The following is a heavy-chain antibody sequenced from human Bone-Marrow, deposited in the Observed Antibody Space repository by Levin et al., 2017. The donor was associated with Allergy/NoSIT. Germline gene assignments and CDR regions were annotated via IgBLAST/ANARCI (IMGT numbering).Heavy chain of an antibody. CDR2: IKSETFGGTT. V-gene: IGHV3-15*01. CDR3: ATMTGGEPY. CDR1: GFTFSNAW. J-gene: IGHJ4*02. D-gene: IGHD1-14*01. Sequence: GGSLRLSCTASGFTFSNAWMTWVRQAPGKGLEWVGRIKSETFGGTTDYATPVKGRFTISRDDSKNTLYLQMDSLKTEDIAVYYCATMTGGEPYWGQGTLVTVSS.